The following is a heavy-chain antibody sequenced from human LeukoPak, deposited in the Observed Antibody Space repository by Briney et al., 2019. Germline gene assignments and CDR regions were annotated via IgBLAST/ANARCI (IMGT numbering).Heavy chain of an antibody. D-gene: IGHD1-26*01. Sequence: GGSLRLSCAASGFTFGDYGMSWVRQAPGKGLEWVSGISWNGGNTGYADSVKGRLTISRDNAKNSLYLQMNSLRAEDTALYYCARDPQRASFDIWGQRTMVTVSS. CDR2: ISWNGGNT. J-gene: IGHJ3*02. CDR3: ARDPQRASFDI. CDR1: GFTFGDYG. V-gene: IGHV3-20*04.